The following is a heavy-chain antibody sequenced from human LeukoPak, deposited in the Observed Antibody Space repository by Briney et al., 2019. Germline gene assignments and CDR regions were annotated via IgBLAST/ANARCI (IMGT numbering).Heavy chain of an antibody. CDR2: INERATII. Sequence: PGGSLRLSCAASGFTFGYYWMHWVRQAPGKGLEWVSRINERATIISYADSVKGRFTISRENARNTLYLQMNSLTAEDTAVYYCVRDLIFVWTPWDDFDHWGQGTLVNVSS. V-gene: IGHV3-74*01. CDR3: VRDLIFVWTPWDDFDH. J-gene: IGHJ4*02. CDR1: GFTFGYYW. D-gene: IGHD1-26*01.